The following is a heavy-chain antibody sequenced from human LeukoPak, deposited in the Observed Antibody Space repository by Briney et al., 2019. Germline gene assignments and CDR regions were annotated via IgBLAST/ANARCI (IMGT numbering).Heavy chain of an antibody. J-gene: IGHJ6*03. Sequence: SETLSLTCAVYGGSFSGYYWSWIREPPGKGLEWIGEINHSGSTNYNPSLKSRVTISVDTSKNQFSLKLSSVTAADTAVYYCARGRRFYYYYYMDVWGKGTTVTVSS. D-gene: IGHD1-1*01. V-gene: IGHV4-34*01. CDR2: INHSGST. CDR3: ARGRRFYYYYYMDV. CDR1: GGSFSGYY.